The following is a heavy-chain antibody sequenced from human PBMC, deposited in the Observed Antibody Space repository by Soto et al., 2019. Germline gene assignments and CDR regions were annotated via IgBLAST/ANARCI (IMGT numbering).Heavy chain of an antibody. V-gene: IGHV1-69*01. J-gene: IGHJ4*02. CDR2: IIPIFGTA. Sequence: QVQLVQSGAEVKKPGSSVKVSCKASGGTFSSYAISWVRQAPGQGLEWMGGIIPIFGTANHAQKFQGRVTIIADESTSTGYMELSSLRSEDTAMYYCARGWGYDSNDYYYAYWGQGTLVIVSS. D-gene: IGHD3-22*01. CDR1: GGTFSSYA. CDR3: ARGWGYDSNDYYYAY.